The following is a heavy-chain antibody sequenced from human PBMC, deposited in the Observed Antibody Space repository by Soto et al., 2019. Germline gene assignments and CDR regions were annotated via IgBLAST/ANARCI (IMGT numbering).Heavy chain of an antibody. CDR3: ARDLVIRQDWYFDL. J-gene: IGHJ2*01. CDR2: IYYRGNA. CDR1: DDSINSDKYY. D-gene: IGHD3-10*01. Sequence: SETLSLTCSVSDDSINSDKYYWGWIRQPPGKGLEWIGYIYYRGNAYYNPSLQSRVTISVDTSKNQFSLKLSSVTAADTAVYYCARDLVIRQDWYFDLWGRGTLVTVSS. V-gene: IGHV4-39*07.